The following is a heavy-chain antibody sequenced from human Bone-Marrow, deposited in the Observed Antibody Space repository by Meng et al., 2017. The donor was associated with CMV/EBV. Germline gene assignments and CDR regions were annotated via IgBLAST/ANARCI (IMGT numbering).Heavy chain of an antibody. V-gene: IGHV3-23*01. D-gene: IGHD2-15*01. J-gene: IGHJ4*02. Sequence: AMSWVRQAPGKGLEWVSGISGSGGSRYCADSVKGRFAISSDNSKNTLYLQMNSLRAEDTAVYYCAKDGNGGNPLFDYWGQGTLVTVSS. CDR1: A. CDR3: AKDGNGGNPLFDY. CDR2: ISGSGGSR.